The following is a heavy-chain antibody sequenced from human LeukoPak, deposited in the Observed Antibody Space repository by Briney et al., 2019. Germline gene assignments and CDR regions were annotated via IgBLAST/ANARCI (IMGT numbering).Heavy chain of an antibody. J-gene: IGHJ4*02. D-gene: IGHD2-15*01. CDR2: IWYDGSIQ. CDR3: ARAGYCSGGSCYGSDY. V-gene: IGHV3-33*08. Sequence: PGGSLRLSCAASGFTFGSYAMTWVRQAPGKGLEWVAAIWYDGSIQYYADSVKGRFTISRDNSKNTLYLQMDSLRAEVTAVYYCARAGYCSGGSCYGSDYWGQGTLVSVSS. CDR1: GFTFGSYA.